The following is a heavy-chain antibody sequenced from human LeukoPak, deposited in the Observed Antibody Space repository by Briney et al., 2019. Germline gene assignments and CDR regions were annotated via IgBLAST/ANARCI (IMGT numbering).Heavy chain of an antibody. CDR2: IDPEDSDT. J-gene: IGHJ3*01. CDR3: ARHFDCGGDCYRTYDAFAV. V-gene: IGHV5-51*01. CDR1: GYSFTSYW. Sequence: GESLKISCNGSGYSFTSYWIGWVRQIPGKGLEWMGIIDPEDSDTRYSPSFQGQVTISADKSISTAYLQWSSLKASDTAMYYCARHFDCGGDCYRTYDAFAVWGQGTMVTVSS. D-gene: IGHD2-21*02.